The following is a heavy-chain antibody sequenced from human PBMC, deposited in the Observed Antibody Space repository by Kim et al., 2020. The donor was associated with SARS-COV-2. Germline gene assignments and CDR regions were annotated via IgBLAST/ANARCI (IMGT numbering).Heavy chain of an antibody. CDR3: ARHFTAGSQQLVLGSPRAY. CDR1: GYSFTSYW. J-gene: IGHJ4*02. V-gene: IGHV5-10-1*01. CDR2: IDPSDSYT. Sequence: GESLKISCKGSGYSFTSYWISWVRQMPGKGLEWMGRIDPSDSYTNYSPSFQGHVTISADKSISTAYLQWSSLKASDTAMYYCARHFTAGSQQLVLGSPRAYWGQGTLVTVSS. D-gene: IGHD6-13*01.